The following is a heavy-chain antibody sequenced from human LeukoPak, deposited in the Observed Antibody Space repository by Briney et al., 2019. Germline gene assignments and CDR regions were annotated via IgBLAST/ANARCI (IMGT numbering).Heavy chain of an antibody. CDR3: ARQGRFLEWLPDYYYYGMDV. Sequence: GESLKISCKGSGYRFTSYWIGWVRQMPGKGLEWMGIIYPGDSDTRYSPSFQGQVTISADKSISTAYLQWSSLKASDTAMYYCARQGRFLEWLPDYYYYGMDVWGQGTTVTVSS. J-gene: IGHJ6*02. D-gene: IGHD3-3*01. CDR2: IYPGDSDT. V-gene: IGHV5-51*01. CDR1: GYRFTSYW.